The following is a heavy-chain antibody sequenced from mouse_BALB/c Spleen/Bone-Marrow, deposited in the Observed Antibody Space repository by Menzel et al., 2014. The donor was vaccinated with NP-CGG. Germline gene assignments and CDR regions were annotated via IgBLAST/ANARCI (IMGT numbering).Heavy chain of an antibody. J-gene: IGHJ1*01. D-gene: IGHD2-14*01. CDR3: ARGNCRYDGYFDV. Sequence: VKLVESGPGLVAPSQSLSITCTVSGFSLTGYGVNWVRQPPGKGLEWLGMIWGDGSTDYNSALKSRLSISKDNSKSQVFLKMNSLQTDDTARYYWARGNCRYDGYFDVWGAGTTVTVSS. CDR1: GFSLTGYG. CDR2: IWGDGST. V-gene: IGHV2-6-7*01.